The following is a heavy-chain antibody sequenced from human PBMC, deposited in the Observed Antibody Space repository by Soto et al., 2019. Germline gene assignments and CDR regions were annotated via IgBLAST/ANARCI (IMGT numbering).Heavy chain of an antibody. D-gene: IGHD2-15*01. J-gene: IGHJ4*02. CDR3: VRSGGGSSVNFDY. CDR1: GYTFTSYD. V-gene: IGHV1-8*02. CDR2: MNPDSGDT. Sequence: QVQLVQSGAEVRTPGASVKVSCKASGYTFTSYDMNWVRQATGQGPEWMGWMNPDSGDTGYVQNFQGRVTMTRNTDISQAYMELSSLTSEATAVYYCVRSGGGSSVNFDYRGQGTLVTVSS.